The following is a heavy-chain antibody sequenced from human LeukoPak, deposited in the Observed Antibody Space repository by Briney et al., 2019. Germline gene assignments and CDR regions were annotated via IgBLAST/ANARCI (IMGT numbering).Heavy chain of an antibody. CDR3: AKDRYSSSSPFDY. J-gene: IGHJ4*02. CDR2: ISGSGGST. CDR1: GFTFCSYA. D-gene: IGHD6-6*01. V-gene: IGHV3-23*01. Sequence: GGALRLSFAASGFTFCSYAMSWVRPAPGEGVEWVSAISGSGGSTYYADSVKGRFTISRDNSKNTLYLQMNSLRAEDTAVYYCAKDRYSSSSPFDYWGQGTLVTVSS.